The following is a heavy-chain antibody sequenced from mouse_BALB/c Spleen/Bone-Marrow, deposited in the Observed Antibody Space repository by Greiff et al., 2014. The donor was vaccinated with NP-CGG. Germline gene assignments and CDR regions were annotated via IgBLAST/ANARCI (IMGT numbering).Heavy chain of an antibody. D-gene: IGHD3-2*02. Sequence: QVHVKQSGAELVKPGASVKLSCKASGYTFTEYIIHWVKQRSGQGLEWIGWFYPGSGSIKYNEKFEDKATLTADKSSGTVYMELSRLTSEDSAVYFCAGHEDRLRAWFAYWGQGTLVTVSA. J-gene: IGHJ3*01. CDR1: GYTFTEYI. V-gene: IGHV1-62-2*01. CDR3: AGHEDRLRAWFAY. CDR2: FYPGSGSI.